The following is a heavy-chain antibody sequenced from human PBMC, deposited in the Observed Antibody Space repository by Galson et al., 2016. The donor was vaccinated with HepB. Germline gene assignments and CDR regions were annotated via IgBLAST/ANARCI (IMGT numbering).Heavy chain of an antibody. Sequence: SLRLSCAASGFNCISHGMHWVRQAPGKGLEWVGVIWYDGSRKLFADSVKGRFTITRDNSKNTVFLQMTSLRAEDTAVYYCARDGTPLTIYGTAKGGMDVWGRGTTVTVSA. CDR1: GFNCISHG. CDR3: ARDGTPLTIYGTAKGGMDV. D-gene: IGHD1-7*01. J-gene: IGHJ6*04. V-gene: IGHV3-33*01. CDR2: IWYDGSRK.